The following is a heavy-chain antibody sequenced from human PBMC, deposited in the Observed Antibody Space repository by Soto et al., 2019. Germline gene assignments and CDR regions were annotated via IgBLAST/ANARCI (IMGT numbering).Heavy chain of an antibody. CDR1: GGSISSGDYY. D-gene: IGHD3-22*01. J-gene: IGHJ4*02. CDR2: IYYSGST. CDR3: ARNYDSSGYYPYFDY. Sequence: SETLSLTCTVSGGSISSGDYYWSWIRQPPGKGLEWIGYIYYSGSTYYNPSLKSRVTISVDTSKNQFSLKLSSVTAADTAVYYCARNYDSSGYYPYFDYWGQGTLVTVSS. V-gene: IGHV4-30-4*01.